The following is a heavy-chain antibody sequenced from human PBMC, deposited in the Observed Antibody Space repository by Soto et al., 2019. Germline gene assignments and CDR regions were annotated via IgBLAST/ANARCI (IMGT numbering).Heavy chain of an antibody. D-gene: IGHD6-6*01. CDR2: IDPSDSYT. J-gene: IGHJ6*02. Sequence: GESLKISCKGSGYSFTIYWISWVRQMPGKGLEWMGRIDPSDSYTNYSPSFQGHVTISADKSISTAYLQWSSLKASDTAMYYCAREEYSSTNYYYYGMDVWGQGTTVTVSS. CDR3: AREEYSSTNYYYYGMDV. V-gene: IGHV5-10-1*01. CDR1: GYSFTIYW.